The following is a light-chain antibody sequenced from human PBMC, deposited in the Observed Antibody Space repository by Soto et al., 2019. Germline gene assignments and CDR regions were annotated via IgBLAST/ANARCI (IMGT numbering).Light chain of an antibody. V-gene: IGKV3-20*01. CDR3: QQYGSPPHT. Sequence: EIVLTQSPGTLSLSPGERATLSCRASQSVTGNYVAWHQQKPGQAPRLLIYEADTRATGISDRFSAGGSGTDFILTISRLEPEDFALYYCQQYGSPPHTFGGGTQVEIK. CDR1: QSVTGNY. CDR2: EAD. J-gene: IGKJ4*01.